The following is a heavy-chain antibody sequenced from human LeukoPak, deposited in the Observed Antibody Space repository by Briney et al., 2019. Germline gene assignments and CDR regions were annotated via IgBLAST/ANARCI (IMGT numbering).Heavy chain of an antibody. Sequence: PSETLSLTCSVSGGSTTTSFYCNWIRQPPGQGLEWIGSTHYSGSNSYNPSLSSRVSMSVDTSRHQCFLRLTSVTAADTAVYYCTRRDSPTKWFDPWGQGTLVTVSS. CDR1: GGSTTTSFY. D-gene: IGHD5-18*01. J-gene: IGHJ5*02. V-gene: IGHV4-39*01. CDR2: THYSGSN. CDR3: TRRDSPTKWFDP.